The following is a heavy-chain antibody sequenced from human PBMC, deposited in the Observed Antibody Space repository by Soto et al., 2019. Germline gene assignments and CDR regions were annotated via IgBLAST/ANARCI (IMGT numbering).Heavy chain of an antibody. CDR1: GGSFSGYY. CDR3: ARRYCSGGRCSSTFDS. J-gene: IGHJ4*02. CDR2: INRSGST. Sequence: QVQLQQWGAGLLKPSETLSLTCAVYGGSFSGYYWSWIRQPPGKGLEWIGEINRSGSTNYNPSLKSRVTISVDTSKNQFSLKLSSVTAADTAVYYCARRYCSGGRCSSTFDSWGQGNLVTVSS. V-gene: IGHV4-34*01. D-gene: IGHD2-15*01.